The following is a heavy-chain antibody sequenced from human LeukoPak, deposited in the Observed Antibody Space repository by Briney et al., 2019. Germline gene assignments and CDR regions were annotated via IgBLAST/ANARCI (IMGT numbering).Heavy chain of an antibody. CDR2: IQPSGNT. Sequence: SETLSLTCTASSGSTKNDSYYWSWIRQPVGKGLEWIGRIQPSGNTMYNPSLESRVTISIGTSKKEFSLSLSSVTAADTAVYYCASHYSEWGIDAFDIWGQGTVVTVSS. D-gene: IGHD3-10*01. J-gene: IGHJ3*02. CDR3: ASHYSEWGIDAFDI. V-gene: IGHV4-61*02. CDR1: SGSTKNDSYY.